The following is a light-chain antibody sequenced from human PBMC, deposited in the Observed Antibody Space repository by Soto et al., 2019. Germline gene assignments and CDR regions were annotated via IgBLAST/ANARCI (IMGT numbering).Light chain of an antibody. CDR3: SSYAGSNNFVV. CDR2: EVS. CDR1: SSDVGAYSY. V-gene: IGLV2-8*01. Sequence: QSALTQPPSASGSPGQSVTISCTGTSSDVGAYSYVSWYQQHPGNAPKLMIYEVSKRPSGVPDRFSGSKSGNTASLTVSGLQAEDEADYYCSSYAGSNNFVVFGGGTKVTVL. J-gene: IGLJ2*01.